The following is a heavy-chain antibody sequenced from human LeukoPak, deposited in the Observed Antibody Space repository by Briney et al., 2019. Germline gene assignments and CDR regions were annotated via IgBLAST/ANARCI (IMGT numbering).Heavy chain of an antibody. CDR1: GFTFSSYA. D-gene: IGHD3-10*01. J-gene: IGHJ4*02. CDR3: ARTMVRGVYFDY. Sequence: GGSLRLSCAASGFTFSSYAMSWVRQAPGKGLEWVSASSGSGGSTYYADSVKGRFTISRDNSKNTLYLQMNSLRAEDTAVYYCARTMVRGVYFDYWGQGTLVTVSS. CDR2: SSGSGGST. V-gene: IGHV3-23*01.